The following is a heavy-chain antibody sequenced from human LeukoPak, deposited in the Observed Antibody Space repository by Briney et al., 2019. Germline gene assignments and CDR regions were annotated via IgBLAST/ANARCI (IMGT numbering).Heavy chain of an antibody. D-gene: IGHD3-22*01. J-gene: IGHJ1*01. Sequence: PGGSLRLSCAASGFTFSSYGMHWVRQAPGKGLEWVAVISYDGSNKYYADSVKGRFTFSRDNSKNTLYLQMNSLRAEDTAVYYCAKNGPRGYYDSSGYYYVSYFQHWGQGTLVTVSS. CDR2: ISYDGSNK. CDR1: GFTFSSYG. CDR3: AKNGPRGYYDSSGYYYVSYFQH. V-gene: IGHV3-30*18.